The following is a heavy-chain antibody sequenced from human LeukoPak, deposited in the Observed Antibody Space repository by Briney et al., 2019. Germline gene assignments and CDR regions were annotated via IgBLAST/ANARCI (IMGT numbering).Heavy chain of an antibody. D-gene: IGHD2-8*02. Sequence: GRSLRLSCAASGFTFRNYAMSWVRQAPGKGLEWVSGITARADSTYYADSVKGRVTISRDNSKNTLFLQLNSLRAEDAAVYYCAKTYMWSIDAFHIWGQGTMVTVSS. CDR1: GFTFRNYA. J-gene: IGHJ3*02. V-gene: IGHV3-23*01. CDR2: ITARADST. CDR3: AKTYMWSIDAFHI.